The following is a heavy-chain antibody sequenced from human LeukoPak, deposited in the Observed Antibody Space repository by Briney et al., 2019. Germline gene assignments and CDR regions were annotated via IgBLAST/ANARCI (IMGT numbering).Heavy chain of an antibody. CDR2: IYTSGST. D-gene: IGHD3-16*01. J-gene: IGHJ4*02. CDR1: GGSISSYY. Sequence: SETLSLTCTVSGGSISSYYWSWIRQPAGKGLEWIGRIYTSGSTNYDPSLKSRVTMSVDTSKNQFSLKLSSVTAADTAVYYCAGEAGGPRGPTQIDYWGQGTLVTVSS. V-gene: IGHV4-4*07. CDR3: AGEAGGPRGPTQIDY.